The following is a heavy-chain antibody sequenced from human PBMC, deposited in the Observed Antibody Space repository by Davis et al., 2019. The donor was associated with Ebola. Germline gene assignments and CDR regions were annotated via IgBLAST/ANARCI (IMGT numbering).Heavy chain of an antibody. CDR3: ARDRTRFLEWLPDY. V-gene: IGHV3-66*01. Sequence: GGSLRLSCAASGFTVSSNYMSWVRQAPGKGLEWVSVIYSGGSTYYADSVKGRFTISRDNSKNTLYLQMNSLRAEDTAVYYCARDRTRFLEWLPDYWGQGTLVTVSS. CDR2: IYSGGST. D-gene: IGHD3-3*01. CDR1: GFTVSSNY. J-gene: IGHJ4*02.